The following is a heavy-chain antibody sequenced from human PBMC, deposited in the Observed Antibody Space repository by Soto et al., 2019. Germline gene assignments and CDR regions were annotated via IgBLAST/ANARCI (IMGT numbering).Heavy chain of an antibody. J-gene: IGHJ6*03. CDR3: ARDLHHMISHKHYYYYLDV. Sequence: QVQLVESGGDLVKPGGSLRLSCVASGFSFGDYSMTWMRQAPGGGLDFVAFISNTAITDYYEDSVKGRFTISRDNARNSVYLQMDSLRTEDAAVYYCARDLHHMISHKHYYYYLDVWGTGTTVTVSS. CDR1: GFSFGDYS. CDR2: ISNTAITD. D-gene: IGHD3-16*01. V-gene: IGHV3-11*01.